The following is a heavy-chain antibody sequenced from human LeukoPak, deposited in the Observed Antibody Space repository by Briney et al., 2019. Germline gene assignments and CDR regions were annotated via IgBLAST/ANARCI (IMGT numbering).Heavy chain of an antibody. D-gene: IGHD2-8*01. V-gene: IGHV4-59*01. CDR1: GGSISSNY. CDR3: VRTNTD. Sequence: SETLSLTCTVSGGSISSNYWSWIRQPPGKGLEWIGYIYSSGSTNYNPSYKSRVTISVDTSKNQFSLRLNSVTAADTAVYYCVRTNTDWGQGTLVTVSS. J-gene: IGHJ4*02. CDR2: IYSSGST.